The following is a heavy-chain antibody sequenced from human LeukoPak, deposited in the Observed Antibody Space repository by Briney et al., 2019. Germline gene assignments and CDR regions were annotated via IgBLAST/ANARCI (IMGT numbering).Heavy chain of an antibody. Sequence: SETLSLTCAVYGGSFSGYYWSWIRQPPGKGLEWVGEINHSGSTNYNPSLKSRVTISVDTSKNQFSLELSSVTAADTAVYYCAREAVAAWTDYWGQGTLVTVSS. CDR3: AREAVAAWTDY. J-gene: IGHJ4*02. V-gene: IGHV4-34*01. D-gene: IGHD6-19*01. CDR2: INHSGST. CDR1: GGSFSGYY.